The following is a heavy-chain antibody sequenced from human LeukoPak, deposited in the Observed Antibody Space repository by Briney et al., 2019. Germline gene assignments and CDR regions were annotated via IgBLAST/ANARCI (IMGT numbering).Heavy chain of an antibody. CDR3: ARQSGITMIVVLISDAFDI. D-gene: IGHD3-22*01. V-gene: IGHV4-39*01. J-gene: IGHJ3*02. Sequence: PSETLSLTCTVSGGSISSSSYYWGWIRQPPGKGLEWIGSIYYSGSTYYNPSLKSRVTISVDTSKNQFSPKLSSVTAADTAVYYCARQSGITMIVVLISDAFDIWGQGTMVIVSS. CDR1: GGSISSSSYY. CDR2: IYYSGST.